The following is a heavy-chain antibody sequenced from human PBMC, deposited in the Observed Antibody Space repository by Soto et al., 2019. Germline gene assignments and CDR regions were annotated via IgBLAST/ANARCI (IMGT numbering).Heavy chain of an antibody. CDR3: ARGSGNDWELLWSYYYYGMDV. CDR1: GYSFTSYD. J-gene: IGHJ6*02. CDR2: MNPNSGNT. Sequence: PGESLKISCKGSGYSFTSYDINWVRQATGQGLEWMGWMNPNSGNTGYAQKFQGRVTMTRNTSISTAYMELSSLRSEDTAVYYCARGSGNDWELLWSYYYYGMDVWGQGTTVTVSS. D-gene: IGHD1-26*01. V-gene: IGHV1-8*01.